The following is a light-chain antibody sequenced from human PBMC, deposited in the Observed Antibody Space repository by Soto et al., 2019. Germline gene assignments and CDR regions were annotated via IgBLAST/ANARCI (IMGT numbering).Light chain of an antibody. V-gene: IGKV1-5*03. Sequence: DIQMTQSPSTLSASVGDRVTITCRASQSISSWLAWYQQKPGKAPKLLIYKASSLESGVPSRFSGSGSGTEFTITISSLQPDDFATYYCQQYNSIPYTFGQGTKLEIK. CDR3: QQYNSIPYT. J-gene: IGKJ2*01. CDR2: KAS. CDR1: QSISSW.